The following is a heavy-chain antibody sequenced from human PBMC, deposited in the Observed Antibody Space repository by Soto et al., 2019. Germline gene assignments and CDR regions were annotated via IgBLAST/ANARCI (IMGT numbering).Heavy chain of an antibody. Sequence: PSETLSLTCTVSGGSISSYYWSWIRQPPGKGLEWIGYIYYSGSTNYNPSLKSRVTISVDTSKNQFSLKLSSVTAADTAVYYCARGATILYYFDYWGQGTLVTVSS. D-gene: IGHD3-9*01. V-gene: IGHV4-59*01. CDR3: ARGATILYYFDY. CDR1: GGSISSYY. CDR2: IYYSGST. J-gene: IGHJ4*02.